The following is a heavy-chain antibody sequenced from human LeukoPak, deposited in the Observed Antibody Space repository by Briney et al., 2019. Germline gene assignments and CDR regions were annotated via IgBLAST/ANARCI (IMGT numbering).Heavy chain of an antibody. CDR3: ARSPRGGTKTYFDY. Sequence: PSETLSLTCTVSGRPISNYYWSWIRQPPGKGLGWIGYIYYSGSTNYNPSLKSRVTISVDTSKNQFSLRLSSVTAADTAVYYCARSPRGGTKTYFDYWGQGTLVTVSP. J-gene: IGHJ4*02. CDR2: IYYSGST. V-gene: IGHV4-59*01. CDR1: GRPISNYY. D-gene: IGHD1-14*01.